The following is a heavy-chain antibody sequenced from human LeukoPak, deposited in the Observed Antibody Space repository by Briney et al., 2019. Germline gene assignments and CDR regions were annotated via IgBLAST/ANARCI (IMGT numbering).Heavy chain of an antibody. J-gene: IGHJ4*02. Sequence: KTGGSLRPSCAASGFTFSSYTMNWVRQAPGKGLEWVSSISSTSTYIYYADSVKGRFTISRDYAKNSLFLQMDSLRAEDTAVYYCARAERYCSGGSCSSFDYWGQGTLVTVSS. CDR3: ARAERYCSGGSCSSFDY. D-gene: IGHD2-15*01. V-gene: IGHV3-21*01. CDR2: ISSTSTYI. CDR1: GFTFSSYT.